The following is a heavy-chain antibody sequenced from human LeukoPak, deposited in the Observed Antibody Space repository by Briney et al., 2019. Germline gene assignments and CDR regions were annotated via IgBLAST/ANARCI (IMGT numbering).Heavy chain of an antibody. CDR2: ITGSGADT. Sequence: PGGSLRLSCAACGFIFSSHAMGWVRQAPGKGLEWVSSITGSGADTYYADSVKGRFTISRDNSKNTLYLQMNSLRAEDTAVYYCAREASWELPPGDYWGQGTLVTVSS. V-gene: IGHV3-23*01. J-gene: IGHJ4*02. CDR3: AREASWELPPGDY. CDR1: GFIFSSHA. D-gene: IGHD1-26*01.